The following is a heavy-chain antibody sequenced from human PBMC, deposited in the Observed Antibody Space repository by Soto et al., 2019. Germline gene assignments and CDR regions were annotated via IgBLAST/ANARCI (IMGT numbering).Heavy chain of an antibody. CDR1: GFTFSGSA. J-gene: IGHJ6*03. D-gene: IGHD5-18*01. Sequence: GGSLRLSCAASGFTFSGSAMHWVRQASGKGLEWVGRIRSKANSYATAYAASVKGRFTISREDSKNTAYLQMNSLKTEDTAVYYCTRLAESGGRGYSYGYYYYYYMDVWGKGTTVTVSS. CDR3: TRLAESGGRGYSYGYYYYYYMDV. CDR2: IRSKANSYAT. V-gene: IGHV3-73*01.